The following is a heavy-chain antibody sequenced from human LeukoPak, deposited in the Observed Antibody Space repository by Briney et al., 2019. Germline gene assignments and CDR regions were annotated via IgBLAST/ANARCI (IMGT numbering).Heavy chain of an antibody. CDR2: IGAYNGNT. V-gene: IGHV1-18*04. J-gene: IGHJ5*02. Sequence: GASVKVSCKASGYTFTSYGISWVRQAPGQGLEWMGWIGAYNGNTNYAQKLQGGVTMTTDTSTSTAYVELRSLRSDDTAVYYCARDWSFGSGSYNNWFDPWGQGTLVTVSS. D-gene: IGHD3-10*01. CDR3: ARDWSFGSGSYNNWFDP. CDR1: GYTFTSYG.